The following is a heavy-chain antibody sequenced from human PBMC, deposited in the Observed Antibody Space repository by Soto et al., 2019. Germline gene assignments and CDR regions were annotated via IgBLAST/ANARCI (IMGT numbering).Heavy chain of an antibody. D-gene: IGHD6-25*01. CDR1: GFTFSSYA. J-gene: IGHJ4*02. CDR2: ISGTGVTT. V-gene: IGHV3-23*01. Sequence: EVQRLESGGGLVQPGGSLRLSCAASGFTFSSYAMSLVSRAPGQGLKWVSAISGTGVTTYYEDSVKGRFTISRTNSRNTLHLQMNSLRTEDTAIYYCAKFFVETGGSSGWPWSFHFWGQGTLVTVSS. CDR3: AKFFVETGGSSGWPWSFHF.